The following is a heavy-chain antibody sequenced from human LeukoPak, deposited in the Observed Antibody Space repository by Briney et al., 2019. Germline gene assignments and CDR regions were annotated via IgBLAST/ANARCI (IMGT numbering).Heavy chain of an antibody. Sequence: SETLSLTCTVSGGSISSSSYYWGWIRQPPGKGLEWIGSIYYSGSAYYNPSLKSRVTISVDRSKNQFSLKLSSVTAADTAVYYCARAQQLDPDATAYYFDYWGQGTLVTVSS. CDR2: IYYSGSA. V-gene: IGHV4-39*07. D-gene: IGHD6-6*01. J-gene: IGHJ4*02. CDR3: ARAQQLDPDATAYYFDY. CDR1: GGSISSSSYY.